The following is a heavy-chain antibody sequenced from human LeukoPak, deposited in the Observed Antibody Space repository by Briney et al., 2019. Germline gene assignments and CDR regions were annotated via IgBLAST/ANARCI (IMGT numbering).Heavy chain of an antibody. D-gene: IGHD3-10*01. CDR1: GITFSDYY. J-gene: IGHJ4*02. CDR2: ISSSGSTI. Sequence: GGSLRLSCAASGITFSDYYMSWIRQAPGKGLEWVSYISSSGSTIYYADSVKGRFTISRDNAKNSLYLQMNSLRAEDTAVYYCAREEGYYYGSGTHRVPFFDYWGQGTLVTVSS. CDR3: AREEGYYYGSGTHRVPFFDY. V-gene: IGHV3-11*01.